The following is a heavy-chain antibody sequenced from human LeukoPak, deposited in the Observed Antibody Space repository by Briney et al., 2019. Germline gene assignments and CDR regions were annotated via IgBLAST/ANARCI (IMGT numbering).Heavy chain of an antibody. D-gene: IGHD3-10*01. CDR2: IYTSGST. CDR3: ARAGSGHY. J-gene: IGHJ4*02. V-gene: IGHV4-61*02. CDR1: GGSISSGSYY. Sequence: PSQTLSLTCTVSGGSISSGSYYWSWIRQPAGKGLEWIGRIYTSGSTNYNPSLKSRVTISVDTSKNQFSLKLSSVTAADTAAYYCARAGSGHYWGQGTLVTVSS.